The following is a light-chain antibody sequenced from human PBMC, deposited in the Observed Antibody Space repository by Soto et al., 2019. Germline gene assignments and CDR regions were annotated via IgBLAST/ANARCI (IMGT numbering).Light chain of an antibody. CDR2: GTS. CDR1: QTINTY. J-gene: IGKJ2*02. V-gene: IGKV1-39*01. CDR3: QQSYSTPPCT. Sequence: DIPMTQSPSSLSASVGDRVTITCRASQTINTYLNWYQQKPGKAPKLLIYGTSNLQSGVPSRFSGSGSGTDFTLTISSLQPEDFATYYCQQSYSTPPCTFGQGTKLEIK.